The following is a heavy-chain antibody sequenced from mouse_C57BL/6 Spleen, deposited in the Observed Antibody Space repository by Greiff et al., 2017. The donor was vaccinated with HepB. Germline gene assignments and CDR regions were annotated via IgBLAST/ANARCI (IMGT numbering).Heavy chain of an antibody. CDR2: IYPGDGDT. J-gene: IGHJ1*03. CDR1: GYAFGSYW. V-gene: IGHV1-80*01. Sequence: QVQLKESGAELVKPGASVKISCKASGYAFGSYWLNWVKQRPGKGLEWIGQIYPGDGDTNYNGKFKGKATLTADKSSSTAYMQLSSLTSEDSAVYFCARKRGYYGSNYWYFDVWGTGTTVTVSS. D-gene: IGHD1-1*01. CDR3: ARKRGYYGSNYWYFDV.